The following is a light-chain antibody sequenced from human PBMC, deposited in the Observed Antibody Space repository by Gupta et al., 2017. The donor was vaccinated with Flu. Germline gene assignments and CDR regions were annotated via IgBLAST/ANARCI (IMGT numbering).Light chain of an antibody. CDR1: ALSNQY. Sequence: SYELTQPPSVSVSPGQTARLTCSGDALSNQYTYWYQQKPGQAPVLVIFKDTERPSGIPERFSGSTSGTTVTLTISGVQAEDEAAYYCQSADNSGTYVVFGGGTKLTV. J-gene: IGLJ2*01. CDR3: QSADNSGTYVV. V-gene: IGLV3-25*03. CDR2: KDT.